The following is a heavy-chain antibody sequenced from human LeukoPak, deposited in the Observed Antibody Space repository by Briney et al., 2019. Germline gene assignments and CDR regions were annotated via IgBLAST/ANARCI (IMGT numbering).Heavy chain of an antibody. CDR1: GYTFTSYG. J-gene: IGHJ5*02. Sequence: ASVKVSCKASGYTFTSYGISWVRQAPGQGLEWMGWISAYNGNTNYAQKLQGRVTMTTDTSTSTAYMELRSLRSDDTAVYYCAREPLYPSIAVGKGWFDPWGQGTLVTVSS. CDR3: AREPLYPSIAVGKGWFDP. D-gene: IGHD6-19*01. V-gene: IGHV1-18*01. CDR2: ISAYNGNT.